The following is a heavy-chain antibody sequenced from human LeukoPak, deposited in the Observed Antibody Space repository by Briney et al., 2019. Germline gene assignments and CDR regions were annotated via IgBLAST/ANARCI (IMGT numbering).Heavy chain of an antibody. V-gene: IGHV3-74*01. CDR1: GFTFNSYW. CDR2: FKTDGSTT. Sequence: PGGSLRLSCAASGFTFNSYWMHWVRQAPGKGLVWVSLFKTDGSTTRYADSVKGRFTTSRDNAKNTLYLQMNSLRAEDTAVYYCARSTSQGFDYWGQGTPVIVSS. J-gene: IGHJ4*02. CDR3: ARSTSQGFDY.